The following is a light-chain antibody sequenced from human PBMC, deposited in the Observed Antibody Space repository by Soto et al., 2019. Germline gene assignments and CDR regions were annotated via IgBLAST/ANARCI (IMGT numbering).Light chain of an antibody. J-gene: IGKJ1*01. CDR1: QSISSW. CDR2: KAS. CDR3: QQYYSSPT. Sequence: DIQMTQSPSTLSASVGDRVTITCRASQSISSWLAWYQQKPGKAPKLLIYKASSLESGVPSRFSGSGSGTAFTLTISCLLTYDFAHSYCQQYYSSPTFGQRTKVEIK. V-gene: IGKV1-5*03.